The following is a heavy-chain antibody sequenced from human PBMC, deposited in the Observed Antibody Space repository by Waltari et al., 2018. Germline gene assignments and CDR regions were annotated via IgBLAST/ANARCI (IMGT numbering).Heavy chain of an antibody. J-gene: IGHJ4*02. CDR2: IWCDGSNK. V-gene: IGHV3-33*01. CDR3: ARDSSSWYYFDY. CDR1: GFTFSSYG. Sequence: QVQLVESGGGVVQPGRSLRLSCAASGFTFSSYGMHWVRQAPGMGLEWVAVIWCDGSNKYYADSVKGRFTISRDNSKNTLYLQMNSLRAEDTAVYYCARDSSSWYYFDYWGQGTLVTVSS. D-gene: IGHD6-13*01.